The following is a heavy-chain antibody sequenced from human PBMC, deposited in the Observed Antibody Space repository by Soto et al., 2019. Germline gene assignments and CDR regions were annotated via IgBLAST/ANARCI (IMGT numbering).Heavy chain of an antibody. J-gene: IGHJ4*02. D-gene: IGHD2-15*01. CDR2: VHSSGGT. CDR1: HGSIPSGDYF. V-gene: IGHV4-39*01. CDR3: ASVVVGATRQTGSDH. Sequence: SETLSLTCTVSHGSIPSGDYFWAWIRQPPGKGLEFIGSVHSSGGTYYSPSLKSRASIPIDKSRNQFSLKLTSVNAGDTAVYFCASVVVGATRQTGSDHWGQGTLVTVSS.